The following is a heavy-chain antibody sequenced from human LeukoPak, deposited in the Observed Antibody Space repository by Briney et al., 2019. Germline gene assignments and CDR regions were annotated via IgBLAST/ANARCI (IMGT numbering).Heavy chain of an antibody. CDR2: IYTSGSA. V-gene: IGHV4-61*02. D-gene: IGHD3-10*01. J-gene: IGHJ5*02. CDR3: ARAIITMVRGVSAPNWFDP. CDR1: GGSISSGSYY. Sequence: SQTLSLTWTVSGGSISSGSYYWSWIRQPAGKGLEWIGRIYTSGSANYNPSLKSRVTISVDTSKNQFSLKLSSVTAADTAVYYCARAIITMVRGVSAPNWFDPWGQGTLVTVSS.